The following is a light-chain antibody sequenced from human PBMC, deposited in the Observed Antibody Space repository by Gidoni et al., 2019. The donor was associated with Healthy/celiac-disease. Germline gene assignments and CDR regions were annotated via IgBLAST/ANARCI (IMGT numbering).Light chain of an antibody. V-gene: IGKV1-39*01. Sequence: SASVGDRATITCRASQSISSYLTWYQQKPGKAPKLLIYAASSLQSGVTSRFSGSGSGTDFTLTISSLQPEDFATYYCQQSYSTPPYTFGQGTKLEIK. J-gene: IGKJ2*01. CDR3: QQSYSTPPYT. CDR1: QSISSY. CDR2: AAS.